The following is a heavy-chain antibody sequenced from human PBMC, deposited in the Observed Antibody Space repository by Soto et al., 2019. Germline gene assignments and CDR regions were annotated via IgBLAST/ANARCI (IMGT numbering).Heavy chain of an antibody. CDR1: GASISGHF. Sequence: QVQLQESGPGLVKPSETLSLTCTVSGASISGHFWSWIRQPPGKGLEWIAYIYNSGSSYNPSLKSRVTISVDTSKNQFSLKLSSVIAADSAVYYCAINADVWGQGTTVTVSS. CDR3: AINADV. J-gene: IGHJ6*02. CDR2: IYNSGS. V-gene: IGHV4-59*08.